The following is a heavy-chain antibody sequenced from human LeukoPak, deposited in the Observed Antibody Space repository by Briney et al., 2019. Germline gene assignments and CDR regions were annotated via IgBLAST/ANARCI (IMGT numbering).Heavy chain of an antibody. CDR2: IIPIFGTA. Sequence: ASVKVSCKASGYTFTSYGISWVRQAPGQGLEWMGRIIPIFGTANYAQKFQGRVTITTDESTSTAYMELSSLRSEDAAVYYCARVEVTTGMDVWGKGTTVTVSS. CDR1: GYTFTSYG. CDR3: ARVEVTTGMDV. D-gene: IGHD4-11*01. J-gene: IGHJ6*03. V-gene: IGHV1-69*05.